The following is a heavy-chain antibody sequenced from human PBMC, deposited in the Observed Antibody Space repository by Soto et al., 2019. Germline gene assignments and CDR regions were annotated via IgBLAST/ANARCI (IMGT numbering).Heavy chain of an antibody. D-gene: IGHD6-19*01. J-gene: IGHJ3*02. CDR2: ISWNSGSI. CDR1: GFTFDDYA. V-gene: IGHV3-9*01. Sequence: EVQLVESGGGLVQPGRSLRLSCAASGFTFDDYAMHWVRQAPGKGLEWVSGISWNSGSIGYADSVKGRFTISRDNAKNSLYLQMNSLRAEDTALYYCAKDRGEDSSGWYGWGDAFDIWGQGTMVTVSS. CDR3: AKDRGEDSSGWYGWGDAFDI.